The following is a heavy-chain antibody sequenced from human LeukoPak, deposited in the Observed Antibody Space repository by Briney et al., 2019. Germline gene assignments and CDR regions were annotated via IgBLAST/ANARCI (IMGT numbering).Heavy chain of an antibody. D-gene: IGHD3-3*01. J-gene: IGHJ2*01. Sequence: ASVKVSCKASGYTFTSYGISWVRQAPGQGLEWMGWISAYNGNTNYAQKLQGRVTMTTDTSTSTAYMAMRSLRSDETAVYYCARDRSSWRGYSRDWYFDLWGRGTLVTVSS. CDR2: ISAYNGNT. CDR1: GYTFTSYG. CDR3: ARDRSSWRGYSRDWYFDL. V-gene: IGHV1-18*01.